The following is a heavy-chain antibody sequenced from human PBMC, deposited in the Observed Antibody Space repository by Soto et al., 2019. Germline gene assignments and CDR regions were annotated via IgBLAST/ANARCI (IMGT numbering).Heavy chain of an antibody. Sequence: ASVKVSCKASGYSCTDYAIHWVLQAPGQRLEWMGWINTGNDNTKYSQKFQGRVTITRDTSASTVYMDLSSLRSEDTAVYFCARDRGEGSSWFSFDYWGQGTLVTVS. CDR1: GYSCTDYA. V-gene: IGHV1-3*04. CDR2: INTGNDNT. J-gene: IGHJ4*02. CDR3: ARDRGEGSSWFSFDY. D-gene: IGHD6-13*01.